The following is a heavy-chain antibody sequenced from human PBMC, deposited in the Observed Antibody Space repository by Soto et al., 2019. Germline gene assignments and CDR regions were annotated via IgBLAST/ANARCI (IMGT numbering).Heavy chain of an antibody. CDR2: ISPGRRYP. J-gene: IGHJ5*02. CDR3: VRGGGGGLFDP. CDR1: GFTFGDAY. D-gene: IGHD2-15*01. V-gene: IGHV3-11*06. Sequence: PGGSLRLSCAVSGFTFGDAYMSWLREAPGKGLEWLSYISPGRRYPAYADSVKGRLTISRDNANRSLYLQMMSLTAEDTAIYYCVRGGGGGLFDPWGQGTMVTVSS.